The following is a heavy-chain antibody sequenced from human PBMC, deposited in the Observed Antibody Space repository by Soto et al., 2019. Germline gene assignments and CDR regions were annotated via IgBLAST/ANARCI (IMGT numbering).Heavy chain of an antibody. V-gene: IGHV3-30*18. J-gene: IGHJ6*02. CDR2: ISYDGSNK. D-gene: IGHD2-15*01. Sequence: QVQLVESGEGVVKPGRSWRPSCEAPGLPLGSFGSPWVGRAPGKGLEWVAVISYDGSNKYYADSVKGRFTISRDNSKNTLYLQMNSLRAEDTAVYYCAKERGGGMDVWGQGTTVTVSS. CDR3: AKERGGGMDV. CDR1: GLPLGSFG.